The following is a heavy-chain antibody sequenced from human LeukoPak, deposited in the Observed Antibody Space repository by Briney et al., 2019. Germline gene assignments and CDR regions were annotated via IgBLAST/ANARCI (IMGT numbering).Heavy chain of an antibody. J-gene: IGHJ5*02. CDR2: ISAYNGNT. CDR3: AREDYEENWFDP. V-gene: IGHV1-18*01. CDR1: GYTFTSYG. D-gene: IGHD4-17*01. Sequence: ASVKVSCKASGYTFTSYGISWVRQAPGQGLEWMGWISAYNGNTNYAQELQGRVTMTTDTSTSTAYMELRSLRSDDTAVYYCAREDYEENWFDPWGQGTLVTVSS.